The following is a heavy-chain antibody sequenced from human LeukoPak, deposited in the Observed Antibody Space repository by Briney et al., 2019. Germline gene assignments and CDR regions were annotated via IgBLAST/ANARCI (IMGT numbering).Heavy chain of an antibody. Sequence: PGRSLRLSCVASGFTIDDYAMHWVRQAPGKGLEWVSGISWNSGNTGYADSVKGRFTISRDNAKNSLYLQMNSLRAEDTAMYFCARRMPGDAFDVWGQGTMVTVSS. D-gene: IGHD2-2*01. CDR2: ISWNSGNT. J-gene: IGHJ3*01. CDR3: ARRMPGDAFDV. V-gene: IGHV3-9*01. CDR1: GFTIDDYA.